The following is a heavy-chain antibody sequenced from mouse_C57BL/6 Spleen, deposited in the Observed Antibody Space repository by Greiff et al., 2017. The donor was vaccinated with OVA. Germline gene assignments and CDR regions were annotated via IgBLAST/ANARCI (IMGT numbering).Heavy chain of an antibody. D-gene: IGHD1-1*01. CDR3: ARNYYDSSFDY. V-gene: IGHV3-6*01. J-gene: IGHJ2*01. CDR1: GYSITSGYY. CDR2: ISYDGSN. Sequence: VQLKESGPGLVKPSQSLSLTCSVTGYSITSGYYWNWIRQFPGNKLEWMGYISYDGSNNYNPSLKNRISITRDTSKNQFFLKLNSVTTEDTATYYCARNYYDSSFDYWGQGTTLTVSS.